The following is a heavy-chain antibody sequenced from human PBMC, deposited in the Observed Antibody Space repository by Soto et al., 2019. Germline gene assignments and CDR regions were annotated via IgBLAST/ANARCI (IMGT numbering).Heavy chain of an antibody. D-gene: IGHD4-4*01. Sequence: QVQLVQSGAEVKKPGASVKVSCKASRYTFISYDINWVRQATGQGLEWMGWMNPKSANTGYAQNFQGRVTMTRNTSISTAYMELSSLRSEDTAVYYCARSPSWETTVTPYYSDYWGQGTLVTVSS. CDR3: ARSPSWETTVTPYYSDY. CDR1: RYTFISYD. CDR2: MNPKSANT. V-gene: IGHV1-8*01. J-gene: IGHJ4*02.